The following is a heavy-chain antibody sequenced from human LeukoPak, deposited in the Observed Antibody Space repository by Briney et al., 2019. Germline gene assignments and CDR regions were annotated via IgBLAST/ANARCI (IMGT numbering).Heavy chain of an antibody. CDR3: AKDRTERYFHY. Sequence: PGGSLRLSCAASGFTFSSYAMSWVRQAPGKGLEWVSAISGSGGSTYYADSVKGRVTISRDNSKNTLYLQMNSRRTEDTVVYYGAKDRTERYFHYSGQGALVTVSS. V-gene: IGHV3-23*01. D-gene: IGHD3-9*01. CDR1: GFTFSSYA. J-gene: IGHJ4*02. CDR2: ISGSGGST.